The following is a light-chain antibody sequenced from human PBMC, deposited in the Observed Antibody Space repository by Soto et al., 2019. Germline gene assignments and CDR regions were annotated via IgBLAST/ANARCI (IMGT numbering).Light chain of an antibody. Sequence: QTVVTQPPSASGTPGQRVTISCSGSSSNIGSNTVNWYQQLPGTTPKLLIYSNDQRPSGVPDRFSGSKSGTSASLAISGLQSEDESDYYCAAWEDSLKGPVFGGGTKLTVL. CDR1: SSNIGSNT. J-gene: IGLJ2*01. V-gene: IGLV1-44*01. CDR3: AAWEDSLKGPV. CDR2: SND.